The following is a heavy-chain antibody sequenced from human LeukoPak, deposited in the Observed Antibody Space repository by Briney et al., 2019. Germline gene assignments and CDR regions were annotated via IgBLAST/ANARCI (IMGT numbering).Heavy chain of an antibody. Sequence: GESLNISCEASGYKFSSYWIGWVRQMPGKGLEWIGIIYPADSDTRYSTSFQGQVTISADKSISTAYLQWSSLKASDTAMYYCARHESRMPRDILTGYYLGYYYYGMDVWGQGTTVTVSS. V-gene: IGHV5-51*01. CDR3: ARHESRMPRDILTGYYLGYYYYGMDV. CDR1: GYKFSSYW. CDR2: IYPADSDT. D-gene: IGHD3-9*01. J-gene: IGHJ6*02.